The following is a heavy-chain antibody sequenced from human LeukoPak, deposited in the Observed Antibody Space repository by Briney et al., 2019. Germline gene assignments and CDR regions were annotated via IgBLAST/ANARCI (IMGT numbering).Heavy chain of an antibody. V-gene: IGHV4-30-2*01. CDR3: ARQAVYSSSWKYYFDY. CDR2: IYHSGST. Sequence: SETLSLTCTVSGGSISSGGYYWSWIRQPPGKGLEWIGYIYHSGSTYYNPSLKSRVTISVDRSKNQFSLKLSSVTAADTAVYYCARQAVYSSSWKYYFDYWGQGTLVTVSS. D-gene: IGHD6-13*01. J-gene: IGHJ4*02. CDR1: GGSISSGGYY.